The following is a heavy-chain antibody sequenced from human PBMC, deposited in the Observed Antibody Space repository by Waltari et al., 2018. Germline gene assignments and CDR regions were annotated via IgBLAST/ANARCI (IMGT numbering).Heavy chain of an antibody. CDR3: VREGGSGWKKYFFDL. J-gene: IGHJ4*02. Sequence: QVKLEESGGGVVQPLKSLTLSCAASGFTFDDYAMHWVRQAPGKELWWWGVISFEGIRNYCADFAKVRFTISRDNSKNVLYLQMNSLRSDDTDVYYFVREGGSGWKKYFFDLWGEGALVTVSS. CDR2: ISFEGIRN. D-gene: IGHD6-19*01. V-gene: IGHV3-30-3*01. CDR1: GFTFDDYA.